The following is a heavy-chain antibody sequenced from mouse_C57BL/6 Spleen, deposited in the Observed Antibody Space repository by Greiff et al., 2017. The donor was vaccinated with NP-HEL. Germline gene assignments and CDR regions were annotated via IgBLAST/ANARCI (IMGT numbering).Heavy chain of an antibody. CDR2: ICNGGGSI. J-gene: IGHJ1*03. Sequence: DVMLVESGGGLVQPGGSLKLSCAASGFTFSDYYMYWVRQTAEKRLEWVAYICNGGGSIYYPDTVKGRFTISRDKAKNTLYLQMSRLKTEDTAMYYCARSSRDWYFDVWGKGTTVTVS. V-gene: IGHV5-12*01. D-gene: IGHD1-1*01. CDR1: GFTFSDYY. CDR3: ARSSRDWYFDV.